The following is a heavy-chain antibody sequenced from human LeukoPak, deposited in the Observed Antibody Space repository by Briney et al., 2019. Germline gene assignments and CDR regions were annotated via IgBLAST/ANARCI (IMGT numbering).Heavy chain of an antibody. CDR3: TILAVASDFDY. Sequence: PGGSLRLSCAVSGFAFSSYGMHWVRQAPGKGVEWVAIIWYDGSDKYYGDSVKGRFTISRDNSKNTLYLQMNSLRAEDTAVYYCTILAVASDFDYWGQGTLVTVSS. D-gene: IGHD6-19*01. CDR1: GFAFSSYG. CDR2: IWYDGSDK. V-gene: IGHV3-33*01. J-gene: IGHJ4*02.